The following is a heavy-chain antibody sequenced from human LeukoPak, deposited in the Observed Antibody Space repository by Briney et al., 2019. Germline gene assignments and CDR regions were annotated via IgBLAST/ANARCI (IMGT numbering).Heavy chain of an antibody. J-gene: IGHJ5*02. CDR2: INPNSGGT. Sequence: ASVKVSCKASGYTFTGYYMHWVRQAPGQGLEWMGWINPNSGGTNYAQKFQGRVTMTRDTSISTAYMELSRLRYDDTAVYYCARVGSVAARWFDPWGQGTLVTVSS. CDR3: ARVGSVAARWFDP. V-gene: IGHV1-2*02. CDR1: GYTFTGYY. D-gene: IGHD2-15*01.